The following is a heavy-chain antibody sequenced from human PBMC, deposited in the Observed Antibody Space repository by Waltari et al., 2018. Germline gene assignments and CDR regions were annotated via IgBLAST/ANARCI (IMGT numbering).Heavy chain of an antibody. V-gene: IGHV4-59*11. Sequence: QVELQESGPGLVKPSATLSPTCTVSGGSISSHYWSWSRQPPGKGLEWIGYIYYSANTNYNPSLKSRVTISVDTSKNQFSLKLSSVTAADTAVYYCARAGYSSAGWFDPWGQGTLVTVSS. CDR2: IYYSANT. J-gene: IGHJ5*02. CDR1: GGSISSHY. CDR3: ARAGYSSAGWFDP. D-gene: IGHD6-19*01.